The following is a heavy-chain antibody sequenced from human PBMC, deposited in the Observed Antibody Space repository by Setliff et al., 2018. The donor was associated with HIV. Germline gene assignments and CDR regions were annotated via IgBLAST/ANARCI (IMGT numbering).Heavy chain of an antibody. V-gene: IGHV1-69*05. CDR1: GGTVSSYA. D-gene: IGHD3-9*01. Sequence: ASVKVSCKASGGTVSSYAINWVRQAPGQGLEWMGGIIPIFGPANYAQKFQDRVTITTDESTSTAYMELSSLNSEDTAVYYCARGFEVESSGWFDPWGQGTLVTVSS. CDR2: IIPIFGPA. J-gene: IGHJ5*02. CDR3: ARGFEVESSGWFDP.